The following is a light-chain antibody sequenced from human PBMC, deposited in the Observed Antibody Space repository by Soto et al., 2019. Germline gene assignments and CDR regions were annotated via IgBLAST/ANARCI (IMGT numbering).Light chain of an antibody. Sequence: QLVLTQSPSASASLGASVKLTCTLSSGHSNYAIAWHQQQPEKGPRCLMKLNSNGSHSKGDGIPDRFSGSSSGAERYLTISSLQSEDEDDYYCQTWGTGPWVFGGGTKLTVL. CDR3: QTWGTGPWV. CDR1: SGHSNYA. V-gene: IGLV4-69*01. CDR2: LNSNGSH. J-gene: IGLJ3*02.